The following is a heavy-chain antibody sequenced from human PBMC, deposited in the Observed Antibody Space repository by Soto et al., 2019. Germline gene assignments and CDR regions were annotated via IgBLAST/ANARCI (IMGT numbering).Heavy chain of an antibody. J-gene: IGHJ3*02. CDR1: GGSFSGYY. CDR2: INHSGST. V-gene: IGHV4-34*01. CDR3: ARVLTYYDYVWGSPGKDAFDI. Sequence: KTSETLSLTCAVYGGSFSGYYWSWIRQPPGKGLEWIGEINHSGSTNYNPSLKSRVTISVDTSKNQFSLKLSSVTAADTAVYYCARVLTYYDYVWGSPGKDAFDIWGQGTMVTVSS. D-gene: IGHD3-16*01.